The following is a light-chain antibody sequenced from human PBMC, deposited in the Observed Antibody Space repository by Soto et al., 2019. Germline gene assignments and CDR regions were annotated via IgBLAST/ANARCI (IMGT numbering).Light chain of an antibody. CDR3: SSYTDSSTLII. CDR2: DVS. V-gene: IGLV2-14*01. J-gene: IGLJ2*01. CDR1: SSDIGGYNY. Sequence: QSALTQPASVSGSPGQSITISCTGTSSDIGGYNYVSWYRQHPGKAPKLIIYDVSDRPSGVSNRFSGSKSGNTASLTISGLQADDEADYYCSSYTDSSTLIIFGGGTKVTVL.